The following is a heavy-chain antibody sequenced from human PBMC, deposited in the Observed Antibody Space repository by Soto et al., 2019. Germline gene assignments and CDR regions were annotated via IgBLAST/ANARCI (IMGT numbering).Heavy chain of an antibody. CDR2: INSDGSST. D-gene: IGHD6-19*01. CDR1: GFTFSSYW. V-gene: IGHV3-74*01. J-gene: IGHJ5*02. Sequence: EVQLVESGGGLVQPGGSLRLSCAASGFTFSSYWMHWVRHAPGKGLVWVSRINSDGSSTSYADSVEGRFTISRDNAKNTLYLQMNSLRAEETAIYYCARVQLRSTGWYLWGQGTLVTVSS. CDR3: ARVQLRSTGWYL.